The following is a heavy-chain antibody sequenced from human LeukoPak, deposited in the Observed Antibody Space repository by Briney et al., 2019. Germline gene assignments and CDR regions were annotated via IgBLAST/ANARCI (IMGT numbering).Heavy chain of an antibody. J-gene: IGHJ5*02. D-gene: IGHD3-10*01. CDR2: INHSGST. V-gene: IGHV4-34*01. CDR3: ARAATHYYYGSGSYYHWFDP. Sequence: PSETLSLTCAVYGGSFSGYYWSWIRQPPGKGPEWIGEINHSGSTNYNPSLKSRVTISVDTSKNQFSLKLSSVTAADTAVYYCARAATHYYYGSGSYYHWFDPWGQGTLVTVSS. CDR1: GGSFSGYY.